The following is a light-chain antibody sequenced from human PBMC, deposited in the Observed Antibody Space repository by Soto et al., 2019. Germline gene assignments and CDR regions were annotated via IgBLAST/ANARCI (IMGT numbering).Light chain of an antibody. CDR2: EVS. J-gene: IGLJ1*01. CDR1: SSDVGGYNY. V-gene: IGLV2-14*01. CDR3: AAWDASLSACV. Sequence: QSVLTQPASVSGSPGQSITISCTGTSSDVGGYNYVSWYQQHPGKAPKLMIYEVSNRPSGVSNRFSGSKSGNTASLTISGLQAEDEADYYCAAWDASLSACVFGNGTKLTVL.